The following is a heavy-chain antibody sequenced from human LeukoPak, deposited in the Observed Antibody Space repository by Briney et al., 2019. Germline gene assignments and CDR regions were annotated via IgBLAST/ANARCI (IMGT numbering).Heavy chain of an antibody. D-gene: IGHD5-24*01. J-gene: IGHJ5*02. CDR2: INPNSGGT. Sequence: GASVKVSCKASGYTFTGYYMHWVRQAPGQGLEWMGWINPNSGGTNYAQKFQGRVTMTRDTSVSTAYMELSRLRSDDTAVYYCAREGGRWLQFNWFDPWGQGTVVTVSS. CDR1: GYTFTGYY. V-gene: IGHV1-2*02. CDR3: AREGGRWLQFNWFDP.